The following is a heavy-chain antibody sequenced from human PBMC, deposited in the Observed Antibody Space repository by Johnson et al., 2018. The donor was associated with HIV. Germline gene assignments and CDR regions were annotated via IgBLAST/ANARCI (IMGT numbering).Heavy chain of an antibody. Sequence: VQLVESGGGLVQPEESLRLSRAASGFTFSSYSMTWVRQAPGKGLEWVSVVSGSGGRTYYADSVKGRFTISRDNSKNTLYLQMNRLRFEETAVYYCAKVKGVGPDYAFDIWGQGTMVTVSS. J-gene: IGHJ3*02. V-gene: IGHV3-23*04. CDR2: VSGSGGRT. CDR3: AKVKGVGPDYAFDI. CDR1: GFTFSSYS. D-gene: IGHD2-21*02.